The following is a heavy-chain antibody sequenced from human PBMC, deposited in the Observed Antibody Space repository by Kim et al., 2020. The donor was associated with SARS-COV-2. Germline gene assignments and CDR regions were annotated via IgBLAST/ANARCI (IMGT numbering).Heavy chain of an antibody. CDR3: TTILSRGCWFDP. J-gene: IGHJ5*02. Sequence: ASVKVSCKASGDTVTSYDINWVRQATGQGLEWMGWMNPNSGNTGYAQKFQGRVTMTRSTSTNTAYMELSNLRSEDTAVYYCTTILSRGCWFDPWGQGTRV. D-gene: IGHD2-2*02. V-gene: IGHV1-8*01. CDR2: MNPNSGNT. CDR1: GDTVTSYD.